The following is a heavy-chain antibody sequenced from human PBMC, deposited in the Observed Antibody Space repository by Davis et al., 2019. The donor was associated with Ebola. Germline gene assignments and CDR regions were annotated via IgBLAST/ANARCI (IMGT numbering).Heavy chain of an antibody. V-gene: IGHV1-3*01. CDR1: GFILTNYA. D-gene: IGHD2-8*02. Sequence: AASVKVSCKASGFILTNYAIHWVRQAPGQRLEWMGWVHGGNGNTKYSQRFQGRVTITTDTSASTVYLDLTSLRPEDTAVYYCVKTRSNWWNDALELWGKGTTVTVSS. CDR3: VKTRSNWWNDALEL. J-gene: IGHJ6*04. CDR2: VHGGNGNT.